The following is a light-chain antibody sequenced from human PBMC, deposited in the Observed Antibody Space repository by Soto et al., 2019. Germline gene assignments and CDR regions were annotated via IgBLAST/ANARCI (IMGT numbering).Light chain of an antibody. CDR3: QQYNNWPPNT. Sequence: EIVMTQSPATLSVSPGERATLSCRASQSVSSNLAWYQQKPGQAPRLLIYGASTRATGIPARFSGSGSGTEFTLTISNLQSEDFAVYYCQQYNNWPPNTFGGGTKVEIK. CDR1: QSVSSN. V-gene: IGKV3-15*01. CDR2: GAS. J-gene: IGKJ4*01.